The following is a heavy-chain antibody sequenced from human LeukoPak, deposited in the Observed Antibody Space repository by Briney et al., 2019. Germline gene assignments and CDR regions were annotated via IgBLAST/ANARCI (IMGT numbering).Heavy chain of an antibody. J-gene: IGHJ5*02. V-gene: IGHV1-18*01. Sequence: GASVKVPCKASGYTFTSYGISWVRQAPGQGLEWMGWISAYNGNTNYAQKLQGRVTMTTDTSTSTAYMELRSLRSDDTAVYYCARDRSVFGVVEGFDPWGQGTLVTVSS. CDR1: GYTFTSYG. CDR2: ISAYNGNT. D-gene: IGHD3-3*01. CDR3: ARDRSVFGVVEGFDP.